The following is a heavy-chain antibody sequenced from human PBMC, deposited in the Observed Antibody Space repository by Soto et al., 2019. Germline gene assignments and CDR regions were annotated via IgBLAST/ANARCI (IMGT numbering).Heavy chain of an antibody. Sequence: QVQLQQWGAGLLKPSETLSLTCAVYGGSFSGYYWSWIRQPPGMGLEWIGEINHSGSTNYNPSLKSRVTISVDTSKHQLSLKLSSVTAADTAVYYCARVGALGSSSCFDYWGQGTLVTVSS. CDR3: ARVGALGSSSCFDY. D-gene: IGHD6-13*01. V-gene: IGHV4-34*01. CDR2: INHSGST. J-gene: IGHJ4*02. CDR1: GGSFSGYY.